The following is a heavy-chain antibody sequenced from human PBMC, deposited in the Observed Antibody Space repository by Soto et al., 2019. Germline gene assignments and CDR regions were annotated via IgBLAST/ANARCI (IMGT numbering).Heavy chain of an antibody. D-gene: IGHD1-1*01. CDR1: GFTFGSYA. CDR2: IRSSDGVT. CDR3: AKYKFATTTYLDY. V-gene: IGHV3-23*01. Sequence: EVHLLESGGGLAQPGGSLRLSCEASGFTFGSYAMPWVRQSPGTGLEWVSSIRSSDGVTHYPDSVKGRFTISRANSNNTLSLKMNSLRAEHRALSYCAKYKFATTTYLDYLAQGTLVTVSS. J-gene: IGHJ4*02.